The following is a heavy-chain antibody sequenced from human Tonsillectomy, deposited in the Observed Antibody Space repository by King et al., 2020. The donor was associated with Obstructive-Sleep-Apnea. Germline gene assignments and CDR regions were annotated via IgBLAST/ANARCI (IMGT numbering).Heavy chain of an antibody. J-gene: IGHJ4*02. CDR3: ARVSPRGGYFGAMDY. CDR1: GFTFSDYY. V-gene: IGHV3-11*06. CDR2: ISSSSIYT. D-gene: IGHD1-26*01. Sequence: VQLVESGGGLVKPGGSLRLSCAASGFTFSDYYMSWIRQAPGKGLEWISYISSSSIYTNYADSVKGRFTISRDTAKNSLHLQMNSLRAEDTAVYYCARVSPRGGYFGAMDYWGQGTLVTVSS.